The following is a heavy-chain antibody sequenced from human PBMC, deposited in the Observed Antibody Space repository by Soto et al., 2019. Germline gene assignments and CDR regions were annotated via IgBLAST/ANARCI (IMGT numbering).Heavy chain of an antibody. CDR2: IDYSGST. CDR3: ARHISNFRYYYYAMDV. CDR1: GGSISSGVYY. D-gene: IGHD6-13*01. J-gene: IGHJ6*02. V-gene: IGHV4-31*03. Sequence: PSETLSLTCTVSGGSISSGVYYWSWIRQHPGKGLEWIGYIDYSGSTYYNPSLKSRVTISVDTSKNQFSLKLSSVTDADTSMYYCARHISNFRYYYYAMDVWGQGTTVTVSS.